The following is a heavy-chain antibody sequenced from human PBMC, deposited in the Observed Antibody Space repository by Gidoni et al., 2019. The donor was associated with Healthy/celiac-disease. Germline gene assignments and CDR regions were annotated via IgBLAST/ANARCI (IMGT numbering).Heavy chain of an antibody. CDR1: GDSISSSNW. V-gene: IGHV4-4*02. CDR3: ASRSCSGGSCYSGHDY. CDR2: IYHSGST. Sequence: QVQLQASGPGLLKPSGTLSLTCAVSGDSISSSNWWTWVRQPPGKGLEWIGEIYHSGSTNYNPYLKSRVTISVDKSKNQCSLKLSSLTATDTAVYYCASRSCSGGSCYSGHDYWGQGTLVTVSS. J-gene: IGHJ4*02. D-gene: IGHD2-15*01.